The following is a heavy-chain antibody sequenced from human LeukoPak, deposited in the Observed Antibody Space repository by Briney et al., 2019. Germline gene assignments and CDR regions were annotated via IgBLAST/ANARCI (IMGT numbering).Heavy chain of an antibody. Sequence: GGSLRLSCAASGFIFSSDEMTWVRQAPGKGLESVSFISGSADTILYADSVKGRFTISRDNAKNALYLQMNSLRAEDTAVYYCTKERGSYWGQGTLVTVSS. CDR3: TKERGSY. V-gene: IGHV3-48*03. CDR1: GFIFSSDE. CDR2: ISGSADTI. J-gene: IGHJ4*02.